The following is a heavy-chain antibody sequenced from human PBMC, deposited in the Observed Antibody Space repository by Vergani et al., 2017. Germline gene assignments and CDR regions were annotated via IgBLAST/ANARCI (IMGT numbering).Heavy chain of an antibody. CDR3: AKQGSVYSSSSFXFNY. Sequence: EVQLVESGGGLVQPGGSLRLSCAASGFTFSSYAMTWVRQAPGKGLEWVSAISGSGGSTYYADSVKGRFTISRDNSKNTLYLQMNSLRAEDTAVYYCAKQGSVYSSSSFXFNYWGQGTLVTVSS. CDR2: ISGSGGST. J-gene: IGHJ4*02. D-gene: IGHD6-6*01. V-gene: IGHV3-23*04. CDR1: GFTFSSYA.